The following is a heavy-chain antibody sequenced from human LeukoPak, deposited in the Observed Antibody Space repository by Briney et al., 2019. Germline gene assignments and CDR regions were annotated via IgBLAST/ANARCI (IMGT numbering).Heavy chain of an antibody. CDR3: ATQDVDPTMGTGGYSDAFDV. CDR1: GYTLAELS. D-gene: IGHD5-18*01. CDR2: FDPEDGDT. V-gene: IGHV1-24*01. Sequence: ASVKVSCKLSGYTLAELSIHWVRQVPRKGLEWMGGFDPEDGDTFFAQKFQGRVTMTEDTSTDTAYMELSSLRYEDTAVYYCATQDVDPTMGTGGYSDAFDVWGQGTLVTVSS. J-gene: IGHJ3*01.